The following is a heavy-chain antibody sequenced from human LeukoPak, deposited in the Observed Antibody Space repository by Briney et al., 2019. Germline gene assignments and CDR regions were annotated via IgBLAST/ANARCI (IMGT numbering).Heavy chain of an antibody. J-gene: IGHJ4*02. CDR2: ISGGVETT. CDR3: ARDYADYVGYFFFDY. D-gene: IGHD4-17*01. V-gene: IGHV3-23*01. CDR1: GFTFNKYA. Sequence: GGSLRLSCAASGFTFNKYAMNWVPQAPGKGLEWVSSISGGVETTYYADSAKGRFTISRDNSQNTLYLQMNSLRAEDTAVYYCARDYADYVGYFFFDYWGQGTLVTVSS.